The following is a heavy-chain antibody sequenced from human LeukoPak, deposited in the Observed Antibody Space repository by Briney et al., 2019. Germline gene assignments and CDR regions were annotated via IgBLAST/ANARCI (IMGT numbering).Heavy chain of an antibody. D-gene: IGHD7-27*01. CDR3: ARGFRGDNFDY. V-gene: IGHV4-38-2*02. CDR1: GNSISSGYY. CDR2: IYHTGTT. J-gene: IGHJ4*02. Sequence: SETLSLTCTVSGNSISSGYYWGWIRQPPGKGLEWIGIIYHTGTTHYNSSLKSRVTISVDTSKNQFSLKLSSVTAADTAVYFCARGFRGDNFDYWGQGTLVTVSS.